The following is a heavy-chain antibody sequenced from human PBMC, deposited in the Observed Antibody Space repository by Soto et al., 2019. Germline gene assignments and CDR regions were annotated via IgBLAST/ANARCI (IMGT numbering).Heavy chain of an antibody. V-gene: IGHV3-66*01. J-gene: IGHJ3*02. CDR3: AIEKVGATAVHVFDI. CDR1: GFNVSSNY. Sequence: PGGPLRLSCAASGFNVSSNYMSWVRQETGKGLDWVSLISSGGSAYYADSVKGRFTISRDNAKNSLYLQMNSLRAEDTAVYYCAIEKVGATAVHVFDIWGQGTMVTVSS. D-gene: IGHD1-26*01. CDR2: ISSGGSA.